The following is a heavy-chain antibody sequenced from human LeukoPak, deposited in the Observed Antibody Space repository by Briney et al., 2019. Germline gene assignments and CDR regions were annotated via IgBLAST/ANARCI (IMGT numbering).Heavy chain of an antibody. CDR2: LRSTVHGGPG. CDR1: GFNFANYG. V-gene: IGHV3-49*05. CDR3: TRAGGYDFWIDY. D-gene: IGHD3-3*01. Sequence: KPGGSLRLSCSTFGFNFANYGVSWFRQAPGQGLEWVGFLRSTVHGGPGEYAASVGGRFIISRDDSKSIAYLQMNSLKTEDTAVYYCTRAGGYDFWIDYWGQGTLVTVSS. J-gene: IGHJ4*02.